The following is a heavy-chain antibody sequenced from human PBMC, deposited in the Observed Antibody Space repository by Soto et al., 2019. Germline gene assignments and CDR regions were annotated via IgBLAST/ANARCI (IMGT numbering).Heavy chain of an antibody. CDR1: GGTISSWY. Sequence: QVQLQESGPGLVKPSETLSLTCTVSGGTISSWYWSWIRQPPGKGLEWIGYIYYSGSTNCNPSIKSRVTISVDTSKNQFSLNVSYVTAADTAVYYCARRYGSAIDYWGQGTLVTVSS. J-gene: IGHJ4*02. CDR2: IYYSGST. V-gene: IGHV4-59*08. CDR3: ARRYGSAIDY. D-gene: IGHD1-26*01.